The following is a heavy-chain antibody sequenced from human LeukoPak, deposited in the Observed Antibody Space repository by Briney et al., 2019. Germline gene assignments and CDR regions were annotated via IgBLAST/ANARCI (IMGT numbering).Heavy chain of an antibody. Sequence: SETLSLTCTVSGGSISSYYWSWIRQPPGKGLEWIGYIYTSGSTNYNPSLKSRVTISVDTSKNHFSLNLRSVTAADTAVYYCARDPWDNNWYNFDSWGQGTLVTVSS. J-gene: IGHJ4*02. CDR1: GGSISSYY. V-gene: IGHV4-4*09. CDR3: ARDPWDNNWYNFDS. D-gene: IGHD1-1*01. CDR2: IYTSGST.